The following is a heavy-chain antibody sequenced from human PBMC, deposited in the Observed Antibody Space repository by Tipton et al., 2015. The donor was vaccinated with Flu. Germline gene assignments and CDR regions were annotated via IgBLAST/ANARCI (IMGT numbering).Heavy chain of an antibody. D-gene: IGHD6-13*01. CDR2: IGTTSGSI. V-gene: IGHV3-21*01. CDR1: GFTFRSYW. J-gene: IGHJ4*02. Sequence: SLRLSCVMSGFTFRSYWMNWVRQAPGKGLEWLSSIGTTSGSIFYGDSVKGRFTISRDSVKNSVDLQMNSLTVEDAAVYYCARAGSGWYELDFWGQGTLVTVSS. CDR3: ARAGSGWYELDF.